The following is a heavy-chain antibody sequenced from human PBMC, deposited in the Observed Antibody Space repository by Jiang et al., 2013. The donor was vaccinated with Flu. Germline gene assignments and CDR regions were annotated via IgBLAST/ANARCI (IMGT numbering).Heavy chain of an antibody. D-gene: IGHD3-22*01. Sequence: GYSFTSYWIGWVRQMPGKGLEWMGIIYPGDSDTRYSPSFQGQVTISADKSISTAYLQWSSLKASDTAMYYCARTTHDSSGYYYFDYWGQGTLVTVSS. V-gene: IGHV5-51*01. J-gene: IGHJ4*02. CDR3: ARTTHDSSGYYYFDY. CDR1: GYSFTSYW. CDR2: IYPGDSDT.